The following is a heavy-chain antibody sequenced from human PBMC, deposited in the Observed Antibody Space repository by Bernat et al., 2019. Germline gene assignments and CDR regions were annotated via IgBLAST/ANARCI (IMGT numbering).Heavy chain of an antibody. Sequence: QVQLVESGGGLVKPGGSLRLSCAASGFTFSDYYMSWIRQAPGKGLEWVSYISSSSYTNYADSVKGRFTISRDNAKNSLYLQMNSLRAEDTAVYYCARDSGSHKIAAAGHFDYWGQGTLVTVSS. CDR2: ISSSSYT. CDR1: GFTFSDYY. D-gene: IGHD6-13*01. CDR3: ARDSGSHKIAAAGHFDY. J-gene: IGHJ4*02. V-gene: IGHV3-11*06.